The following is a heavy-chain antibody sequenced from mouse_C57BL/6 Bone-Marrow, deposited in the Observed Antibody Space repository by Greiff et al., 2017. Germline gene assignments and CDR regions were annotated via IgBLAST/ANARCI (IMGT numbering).Heavy chain of an antibody. J-gene: IGHJ1*03. V-gene: IGHV1-85*01. D-gene: IGHD1-1*01. Sequence: VQLQQSGPELVKPGASVKLSCKASGYTFTSYDINWVKQRHGQGLEWIGWIYPKDGSTKYNEKFKGKATLTVDTSSSTAYMELHSLTSEDSAVYFGARVEYDGSSGDGYFDVWGTGTTVTGSS. CDR3: ARVEYDGSSGDGYFDV. CDR2: IYPKDGST. CDR1: GYTFTSYD.